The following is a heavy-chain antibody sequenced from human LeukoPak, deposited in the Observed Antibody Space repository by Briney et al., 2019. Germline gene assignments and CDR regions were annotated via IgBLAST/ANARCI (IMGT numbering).Heavy chain of an antibody. Sequence: GGSLRLSCTASGFTFGDYAMSWFRQAPGKGLKWVGFIRSKAYGGTTEYAASVKGRFTISRDDSKSIAYLQMNSLKTEDTAVYYCTRDSHGYSYYYGMDVWGQGTTVTVSS. D-gene: IGHD3-22*01. CDR2: IRSKAYGGTT. V-gene: IGHV3-49*03. CDR3: TRDSHGYSYYYGMDV. J-gene: IGHJ6*02. CDR1: GFTFGDYA.